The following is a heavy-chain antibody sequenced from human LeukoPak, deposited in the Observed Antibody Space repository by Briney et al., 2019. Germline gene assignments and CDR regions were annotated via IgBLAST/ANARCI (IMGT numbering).Heavy chain of an antibody. V-gene: IGHV1-69*13. D-gene: IGHD3-22*01. Sequence: ASVKVSCKASGGTFSSYAISWVRQAPGQGLEWMGGIIPISGTANYAQKFQGRVTITADESTSTAYMELSSLRSEDTAVYYCARALTDSSGYYYFGNWFDPWGQGTLVTVSS. CDR1: GGTFSSYA. J-gene: IGHJ5*02. CDR3: ARALTDSSGYYYFGNWFDP. CDR2: IIPISGTA.